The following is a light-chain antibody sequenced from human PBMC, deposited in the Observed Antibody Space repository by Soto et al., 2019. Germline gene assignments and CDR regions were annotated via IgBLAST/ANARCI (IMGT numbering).Light chain of an antibody. V-gene: IGLV2-11*01. CDR1: SSDVGGYNH. Sequence: QSALTQPRSVSGSPGQSVTISCTGTSSDVGGYNHVSWYQQHPGKAPKLMIYGVSKRPSGVPDRFSGSKSGNTASLTISGLQAEDEADYYCCSYAGGFYVFGTGTKLTVL. J-gene: IGLJ1*01. CDR2: GVS. CDR3: CSYAGGFYV.